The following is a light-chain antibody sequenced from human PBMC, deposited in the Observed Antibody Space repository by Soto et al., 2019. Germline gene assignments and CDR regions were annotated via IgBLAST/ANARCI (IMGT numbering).Light chain of an antibody. CDR2: GAS. CDR1: QSVSSSY. CDR3: QQYGSSST. J-gene: IGKJ4*01. V-gene: IGKV3-20*01. Sequence: EIVLTQSPGTLSLSPGERATLSCRASQSVSSSYLAWYQQKPGQAPRLLIYGASSGATGIPDRFSGSGSGTDFTLTISRLEPEDFAVYYCQQYGSSSTFGGGTKVDIK.